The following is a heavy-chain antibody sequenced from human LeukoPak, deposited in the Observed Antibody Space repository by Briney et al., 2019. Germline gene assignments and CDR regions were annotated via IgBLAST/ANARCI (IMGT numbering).Heavy chain of an antibody. J-gene: IGHJ4*02. V-gene: IGHV3-23*01. CDR2: ISGSGGGT. Sequence: GGSLRLSFAASGFTFSSYAMSWVRQAPGKGLEWVSGISGSGGGTYYADSVKGRFTISRDNSKNTLSLQMNSLRAEDTAVYYCAKIGDALDYFDYWGQGTLVTVSS. CDR1: GFTFSSYA. D-gene: IGHD3-10*01. CDR3: AKIGDALDYFDY.